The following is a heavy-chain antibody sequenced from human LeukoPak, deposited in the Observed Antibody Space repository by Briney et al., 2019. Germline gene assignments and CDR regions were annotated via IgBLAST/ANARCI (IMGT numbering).Heavy chain of an antibody. CDR3: AKDLGRAHSYYYGMDV. CDR2: ISYDGSNK. J-gene: IGHJ6*02. CDR1: GFTFSSYA. V-gene: IGHV3-30-3*01. Sequence: GRSLRLSCAASGFTFSSYAMHWVRQAPGKGLEWVAVISYDGSNKYYADSVKGRFTISRDNSKNTLYLQMNSLRAEDTALYYCAKDLGRAHSYYYGMDVWGQGTTVTVSS. D-gene: IGHD3-16*01.